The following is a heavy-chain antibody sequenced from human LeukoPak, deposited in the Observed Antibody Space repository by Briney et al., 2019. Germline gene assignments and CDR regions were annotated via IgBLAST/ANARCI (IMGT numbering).Heavy chain of an antibody. Sequence: ASVKVSCKASGYTFTGYYMHWVRQAPGQGLEWMGWINPNSGGTNYAQKFQGRVTMTRDTSISTAYMELSRLRSDDTAVYYWGRNAHSSSWLNWFDPWGQRTLVTVSS. CDR2: INPNSGGT. J-gene: IGHJ5*02. V-gene: IGHV1-2*02. CDR1: GYTFTGYY. D-gene: IGHD6-13*01. CDR3: GRNAHSSSWLNWFDP.